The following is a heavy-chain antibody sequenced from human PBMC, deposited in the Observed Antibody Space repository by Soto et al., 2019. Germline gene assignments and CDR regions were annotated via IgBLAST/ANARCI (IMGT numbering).Heavy chain of an antibody. CDR1: GDSIINSHW. J-gene: IGHJ5*02. CDR3: ARAVGQWLVNHIDP. V-gene: IGHV4-4*02. D-gene: IGHD6-19*01. CDR2: IYHTGST. Sequence: SETLSLTCAVSGDSIINSHWWNWVRQPPGKGLEWIGEIYHTGSTNYNPSLKSRVTISVDNSKNQFSLKLTSLTAADTAVYYCARAVGQWLVNHIDPWGQGTLVTVSS.